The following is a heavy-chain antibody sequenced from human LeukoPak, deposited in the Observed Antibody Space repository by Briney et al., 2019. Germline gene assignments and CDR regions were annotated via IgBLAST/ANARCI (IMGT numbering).Heavy chain of an antibody. CDR2: IKEDGSGK. V-gene: IGHV3-7*01. J-gene: IGHJ6*02. D-gene: IGHD5-24*01. CDR1: GFTFSSYW. CDR3: ERRWKLSLDV. Sequence: GGSLRLSCAASGFTFSSYWMTWVRQAPGKGLEWVADIKEDGSGKYYVDPVKGRFTISRGNAKKSLYLQMNNLRGEDTAVYFCERRWKLSLDVWGQGTTVTVSS.